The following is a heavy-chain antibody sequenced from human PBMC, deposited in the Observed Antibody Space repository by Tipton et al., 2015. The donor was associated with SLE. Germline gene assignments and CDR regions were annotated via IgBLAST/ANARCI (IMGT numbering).Heavy chain of an antibody. CDR2: ISGSGGST. V-gene: IGHV3-23*01. D-gene: IGHD2-2*01. Sequence: GSLRLSCAASGSSFSTFNMSWVRQAPGKGLEWVSAISGSGGSTYYADSLKGRFTISRDNSKNTLYLQMNSLRVEDTAVYYCARCSTRHYYYYYMDVWGKGTTVTVS. CDR3: ARCSTRHYYYYYMDV. CDR1: GSSFSTFN. J-gene: IGHJ6*03.